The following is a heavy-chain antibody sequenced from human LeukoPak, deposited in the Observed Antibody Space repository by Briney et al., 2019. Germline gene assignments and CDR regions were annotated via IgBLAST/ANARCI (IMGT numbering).Heavy chain of an antibody. V-gene: IGHV4-39*07. D-gene: IGHD3-16*01. CDR2: IYYSGST. J-gene: IGHJ4*02. CDR3: ARLASYAFDI. Sequence: PSETLSLTCTVSGGSISSSSYYWGWIRQPPGKGLEWIGSIYYSGSTYYNPSLKSRVTISVGTSKNQFSLKLSSVTAADTAVYYCARLASYAFDIWGQGTLVTVSS. CDR1: GGSISSSSYY.